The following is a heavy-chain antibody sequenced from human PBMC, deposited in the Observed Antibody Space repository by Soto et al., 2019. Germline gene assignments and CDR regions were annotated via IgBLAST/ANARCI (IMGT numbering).Heavy chain of an antibody. D-gene: IGHD5-18*01. CDR3: AKAFLRGYSYGFLGY. Sequence: GSLRLSCAASGFTFSSYAMSWVRQAPGKGLEWVSAISGSGGSTYYADSVKGRFTISRDNSKNTLYLQMNSLRAEDTAVYYCAKAFLRGYSYGFLGYWGQGTLVTVAS. CDR2: ISGSGGST. V-gene: IGHV3-23*01. CDR1: GFTFSSYA. J-gene: IGHJ4*02.